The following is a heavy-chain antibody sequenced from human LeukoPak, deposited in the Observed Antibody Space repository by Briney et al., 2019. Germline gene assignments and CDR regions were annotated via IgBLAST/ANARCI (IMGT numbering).Heavy chain of an antibody. CDR3: ARHFPNVGAIDY. D-gene: IGHD1-26*01. CDR2: IYYSGST. J-gene: IGHJ4*02. Sequence: TSETLSLTCTVSGGSISSYYWSWIRQPPGKGLEWIGYIYYSGSTNYNPSLKSRVTISVDTSKNQFSLKLSSVTAADTAVYYCARHFPNVGAIDYWGQGTLVTVSS. V-gene: IGHV4-59*01. CDR1: GGSISSYY.